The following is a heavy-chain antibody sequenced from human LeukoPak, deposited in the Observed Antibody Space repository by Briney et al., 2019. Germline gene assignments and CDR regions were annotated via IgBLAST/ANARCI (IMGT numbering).Heavy chain of an antibody. CDR2: IIPIFGTG. CDR1: GGTFRNYG. CDR3: ASRYCSGGNCFSRDYYYYYMDV. Sequence: GSSVKVSCKASGGTFRNYGFTWVRQAPGQGLEWMRGIIPIFGTGKYAQKFQGRVTITADESTSTAYMELSSLRSEDTAVYYCASRYCSGGNCFSRDYYYYYMDVWGKGTTVTVSS. D-gene: IGHD2-15*01. V-gene: IGHV1-69*01. J-gene: IGHJ6*03.